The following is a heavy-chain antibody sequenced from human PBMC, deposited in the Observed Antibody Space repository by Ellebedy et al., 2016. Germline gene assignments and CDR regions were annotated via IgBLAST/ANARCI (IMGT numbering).Heavy chain of an antibody. CDR2: IYSGGNT. J-gene: IGHJ4*02. CDR1: GFTVSSNY. Sequence: GESLKISXAASGFTVSSNYINWVRQAPGKGLEWVSGIYSGGNTYYADSVKGRFTISRDNSKNTLYLQMNSLRVEDTAVYYCATLDYWGQGTLVTVS. CDR3: ATLDY. V-gene: IGHV3-66*01.